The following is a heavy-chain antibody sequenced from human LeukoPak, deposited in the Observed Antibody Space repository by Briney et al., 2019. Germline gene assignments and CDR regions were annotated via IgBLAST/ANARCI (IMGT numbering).Heavy chain of an antibody. J-gene: IGHJ4*02. Sequence: GGSLRLSSAASGFTFHDHGMSWVRQVPGKGLEWVSALNWNGDNTGYADSVKGRFTISRDNAKKSLYLQMNSLTAEDTAYYYCAREEGPYFDCWGQGTLVTVSS. V-gene: IGHV3-20*04. CDR1: GFTFHDHG. CDR2: LNWNGDNT. CDR3: AREEGPYFDC.